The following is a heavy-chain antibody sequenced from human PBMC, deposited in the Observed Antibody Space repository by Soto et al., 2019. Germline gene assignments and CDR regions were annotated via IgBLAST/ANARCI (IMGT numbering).Heavy chain of an antibody. Sequence: EVQLVESGGGLVQPGGSLRLSCAASGFTLSNFYISWVRQAPGKGLEWLGNIKGDGSDAHYVDSVKGRFTISRDNAGNSIYLQMNNLRAEDTAMYYCARDPVTSDWGQGTLVTVSS. V-gene: IGHV3-7*03. J-gene: IGHJ4*02. CDR2: IKGDGSDA. CDR1: GFTLSNFY. CDR3: ARDPVTSD.